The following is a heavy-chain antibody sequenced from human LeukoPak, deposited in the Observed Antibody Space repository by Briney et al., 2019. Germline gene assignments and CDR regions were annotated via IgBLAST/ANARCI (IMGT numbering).Heavy chain of an antibody. CDR1: GGSTSSYY. Sequence: PSETLSLTCTVSGGSTSSYYWSWIRQPPGKGLEWIGYIYYSGSTNYNPSLKSRVTISVDTSKNQFSLKLSSVTAADTAVYYCARLSRYSYGWGFDYWGQGTLVTVSS. V-gene: IGHV4-59*01. D-gene: IGHD5-18*01. J-gene: IGHJ4*02. CDR2: IYYSGST. CDR3: ARLSRYSYGWGFDY.